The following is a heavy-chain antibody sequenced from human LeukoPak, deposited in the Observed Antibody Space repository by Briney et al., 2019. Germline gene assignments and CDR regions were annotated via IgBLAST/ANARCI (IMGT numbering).Heavy chain of an antibody. CDR2: IIPIFGTA. J-gene: IGHJ3*02. Sequence: SVKVSCKASGGTFSSYAISWVRQAPGQGLEWMGRIIPIFGTANYAQKFQGRVTITTDESTSTAYMELSSLRSEDTAVYYCAGAYDILTGYYHDAFDIWVQGTMVTVSS. D-gene: IGHD3-9*01. CDR3: AGAYDILTGYYHDAFDI. CDR1: GGTFSSYA. V-gene: IGHV1-69*05.